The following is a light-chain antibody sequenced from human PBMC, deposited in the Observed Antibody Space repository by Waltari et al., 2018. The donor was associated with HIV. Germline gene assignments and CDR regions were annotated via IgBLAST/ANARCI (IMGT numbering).Light chain of an antibody. Sequence: QSVLPQPPSTSGTPGQKVTISCSGSSSNIGTNNVSWYQKLPGTAPKLLIYKNDQRPSGVPDRFSGSKSGASASLAIIGLRSGDEGDYYCAGWDESLSGVIFGGGTKLSVL. J-gene: IGLJ2*01. CDR3: AGWDESLSGVI. CDR1: SSNIGTNN. CDR2: KND. V-gene: IGLV1-47*01.